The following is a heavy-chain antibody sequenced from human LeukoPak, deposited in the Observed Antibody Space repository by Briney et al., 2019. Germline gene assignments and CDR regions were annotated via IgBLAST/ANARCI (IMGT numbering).Heavy chain of an antibody. CDR2: ISDIGSI. J-gene: IGHJ4*02. D-gene: IGHD2/OR15-2a*01. CDR1: GGSISSYY. CDR3: AGHHPRNTVDF. Sequence: SETLSLTCTVSGGSISSYYWSWIRQPPGKGLEWIAYISDIGSINYNLSLKSRVTISLDTTKNQFSLKLSSVTAADTAVYYCAGHHPRNTVDFWGQGTLVTVSS. V-gene: IGHV4-59*08.